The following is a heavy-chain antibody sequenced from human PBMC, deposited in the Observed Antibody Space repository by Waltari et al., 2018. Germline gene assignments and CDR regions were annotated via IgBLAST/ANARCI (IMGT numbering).Heavy chain of an antibody. Sequence: QVQLQESGPGLVKPSQTLSLTCTVSGGSISSGSYYWSWIRQPAGKGLEWIGSIYYSGSTYYNPSLKSRVTISVDTSKNQFSLRVSSVTAADTAVFYCARMVRGYCSSTSCHTDHWGQGTLVTVSS. D-gene: IGHD2-2*01. CDR3: ARMVRGYCSSTSCHTDH. J-gene: IGHJ4*02. CDR2: IYYSGST. V-gene: IGHV4-61*02. CDR1: GGSISSGSYY.